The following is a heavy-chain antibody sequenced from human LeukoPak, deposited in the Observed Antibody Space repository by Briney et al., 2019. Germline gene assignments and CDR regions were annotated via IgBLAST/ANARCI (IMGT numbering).Heavy chain of an antibody. D-gene: IGHD4-17*01. CDR2: INPDSGGT. CDR3: ARDRDGAQGGY. J-gene: IGHJ4*02. CDR1: GYTFIDYY. V-gene: IGHV1-2*02. Sequence: ASVKVSCKASGYTFIDYYIHWVRQAPGQGLEWMGWINPDSGGTNYAQKFQGRVTMTRDTSISTAYLGLSSLKSDDTAVYYCARDRDGAQGGYWGQGTLVTVSS.